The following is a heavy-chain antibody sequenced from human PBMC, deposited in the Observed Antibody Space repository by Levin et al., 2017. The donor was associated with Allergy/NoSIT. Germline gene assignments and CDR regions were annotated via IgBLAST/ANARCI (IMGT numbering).Heavy chain of an antibody. CDR3: ARGSLKQWLVRPSPRSPRFDY. J-gene: IGHJ4*02. CDR1: GGSFSGYY. Sequence: KASETLSLTCAVYGGSFSGYYWSWIRQPPGKGLEWIGEINHSGSTNYNPSLKSRVTISVDTSKNQFSLKLSSVTAADTAVYYCARGSLKQWLVRPSPRSPRFDYWGQGTLVTVSS. CDR2: INHSGST. D-gene: IGHD6-19*01. V-gene: IGHV4-34*01.